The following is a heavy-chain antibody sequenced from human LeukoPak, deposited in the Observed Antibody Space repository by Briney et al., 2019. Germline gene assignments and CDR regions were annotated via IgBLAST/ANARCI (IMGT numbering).Heavy chain of an antibody. CDR3: ARLVVVTAIPARGPSDY. J-gene: IGHJ4*02. D-gene: IGHD2-21*02. CDR1: GFTFSSYN. Sequence: GGSLRLSCAASGFTFSSYNVNWVRRAPGKGLEWVSSISTSSSYIYYADSVKGRFTISRDNAKNSLYLQMNSLRAEDTAVYYCARLVVVTAIPARGPSDYWGQGTLVTVSS. CDR2: ISTSSSYI. V-gene: IGHV3-21*01.